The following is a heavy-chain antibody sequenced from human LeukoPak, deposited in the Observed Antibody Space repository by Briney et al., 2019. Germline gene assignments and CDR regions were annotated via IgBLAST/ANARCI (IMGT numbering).Heavy chain of an antibody. J-gene: IGHJ5*02. CDR2: INSDGSST. D-gene: IGHD3-10*01. CDR3: ARGPPDNMVRGVRWFDP. Sequence: PGGSLRLSCAASGFTFRSYWMHWVRQAPGKGLVWVSRINSDGSSTSYADSVKGRFTISRDNAKNTLYLQMNSLRAEDTAVYYCARGPPDNMVRGVRWFDPWGQGTLVTVSS. CDR1: GFTFRSYW. V-gene: IGHV3-74*01.